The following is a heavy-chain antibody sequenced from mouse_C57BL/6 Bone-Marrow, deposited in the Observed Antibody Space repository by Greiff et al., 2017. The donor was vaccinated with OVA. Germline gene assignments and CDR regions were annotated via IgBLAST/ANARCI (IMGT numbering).Heavy chain of an antibody. V-gene: IGHV2-6-1*01. D-gene: IGHD1-1*01. CDR2: IWSDGST. CDR1: GFSLTSYG. Sequence: VKLMESGPGLVAPSQSLSITCTVSGFSLTSYGVHWVRQPPGKGLEWLVVIWSDGSTTYNSAPKSRLSISKDNSKSQVFLKMNSLQTDDTAMYYCARQGRYYYGSSLYAMDYWGQGTSVTVSS. CDR3: ARQGRYYYGSSLYAMDY. J-gene: IGHJ4*01.